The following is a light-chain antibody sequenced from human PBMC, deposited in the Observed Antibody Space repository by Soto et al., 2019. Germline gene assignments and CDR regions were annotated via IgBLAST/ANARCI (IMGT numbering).Light chain of an antibody. CDR3: SSYTSSSSYV. CDR2: DVS. V-gene: IGLV2-14*01. CDR1: SSDVGGYNY. J-gene: IGLJ1*01. Sequence: QSALTQPASVSGSPGHSITISCTGTSSDVGGYNYVCWYQQHPGKAPKLVISDVSNRPSGVSDRFSGSKSGNTASLSISGLQAEDEADYYCSSYTSSSSYVFGTGTKVTVL.